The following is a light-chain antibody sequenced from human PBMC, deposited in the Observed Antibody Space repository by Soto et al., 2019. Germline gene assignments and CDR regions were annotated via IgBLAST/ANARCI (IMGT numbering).Light chain of an antibody. V-gene: IGKV3-20*01. CDR1: QSLSRNY. CDR2: GAS. CDR3: QQYGSSPNT. Sequence: EIVLTQSPGTLSLSPGERAALSCRASQSLSRNYLAWYQQKPGQAPSLLIYGASNRATGVPDRFSGGGSGTDSTLTISRLEPEDFAVYYCQQYGSSPNTFGQGTKLEIK. J-gene: IGKJ2*01.